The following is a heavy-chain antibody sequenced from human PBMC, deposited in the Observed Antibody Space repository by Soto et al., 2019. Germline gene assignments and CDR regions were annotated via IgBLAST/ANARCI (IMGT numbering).Heavy chain of an antibody. Sequence: QVQLVESGGGVVQPGRSLRLSCAASGFTFSNYGMHWVRQAPGKGLEWVAVIWYDGSNKYYADSVKGRFTISRDNSKNTLYVQMNSLRAEDTAVYYCARDPSHGSGSYLDYCGQGTLVTVSS. J-gene: IGHJ4*02. D-gene: IGHD3-10*01. CDR1: GFTFSNYG. V-gene: IGHV3-33*01. CDR2: IWYDGSNK. CDR3: ARDPSHGSGSYLDY.